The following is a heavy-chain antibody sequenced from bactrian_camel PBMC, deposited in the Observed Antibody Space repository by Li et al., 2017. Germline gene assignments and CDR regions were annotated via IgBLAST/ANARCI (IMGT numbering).Heavy chain of an antibody. D-gene: IGHD3*01. CDR1: DYPWGNNC. Sequence: HVQLVESGGGSVQAGGSLRLSCVASDYPWGNNCMGWFRQPPGKEREGVAGIGVDGETEYADFAKGRFSISKDDAKNTLYLQMSNLKPDDTAMYYCAAVAEGRTVEGGVSLWTLFESGYWGQGTQVTVS. CDR3: AAVAEGRTVEGGVSLWTLFESGY. V-gene: IGHV3S55*01. J-gene: IGHJ4*01. CDR2: IGVDGET.